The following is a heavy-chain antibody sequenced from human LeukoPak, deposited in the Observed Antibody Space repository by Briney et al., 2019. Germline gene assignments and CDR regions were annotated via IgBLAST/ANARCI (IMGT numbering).Heavy chain of an antibody. V-gene: IGHV3-30*02. CDR1: RFTFNNYG. J-gene: IGHJ4*02. CDR3: AKDGPHTSNWPSYFDY. Sequence: GGSLRLSCAASRFTFNNYGMDWVRQAPVKWLEWVAFIRYDGHNEYYADSVKGRFIISRDNSKDIVYLQMNSLRAEDTAVYFCAKDGPHTSNWPSYFDYWGQGTLVTVSS. CDR2: IRYDGHNE. D-gene: IGHD6-13*01.